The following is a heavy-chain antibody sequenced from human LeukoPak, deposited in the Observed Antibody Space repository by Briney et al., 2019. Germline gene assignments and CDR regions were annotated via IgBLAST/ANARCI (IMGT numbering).Heavy chain of an antibody. CDR3: ARDGPEGIMVVAPTHYFHY. Sequence: SETLSLTCTVSGGSISSGSYYWSWIRQPAGKGLEWIGRIYSSGSTNYNPSLKSRVTISVDMSKHQFSLKLRSVTAADTAVYYCARDGPEGIMVVAPTHYFHYWGQGTLVTVSS. V-gene: IGHV4-61*02. D-gene: IGHD2-15*01. J-gene: IGHJ4*02. CDR2: IYSSGST. CDR1: GGSISSGSYY.